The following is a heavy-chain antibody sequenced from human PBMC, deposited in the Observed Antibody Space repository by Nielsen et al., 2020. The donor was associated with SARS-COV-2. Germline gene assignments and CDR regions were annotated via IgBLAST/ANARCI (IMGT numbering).Heavy chain of an antibody. Sequence: GESLKISCAASGFTFSAFGMHWVRQAPGKGLEWISYSTGGRGYTNYADSVRGRFTISRDNAQNSVYLQMNSLRAEDTAVYYCARVAVGPTQQAVDIWGQGTMVTVSS. CDR2: STGGRGYT. CDR1: GFTFSAFG. D-gene: IGHD6-19*01. V-gene: IGHV3-21*05. CDR3: ARVAVGPTQQAVDI. J-gene: IGHJ3*02.